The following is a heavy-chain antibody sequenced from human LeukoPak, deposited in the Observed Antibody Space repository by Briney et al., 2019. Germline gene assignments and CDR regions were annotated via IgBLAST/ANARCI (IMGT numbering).Heavy chain of an antibody. CDR1: GFTVSSKY. D-gene: IGHD5-12*01. Sequence: GGSLRLSCAASGFTVSSKYMSWVRQAPGKGLEWVSVIYSGGSTYDADSVKGRFTISRDNSKNTLYLQMNSLRAEDTAVYYCAISLVATITYGMDVWGQGTTVTVSS. CDR3: AISLVATITYGMDV. J-gene: IGHJ6*02. V-gene: IGHV3-66*01. CDR2: IYSGGST.